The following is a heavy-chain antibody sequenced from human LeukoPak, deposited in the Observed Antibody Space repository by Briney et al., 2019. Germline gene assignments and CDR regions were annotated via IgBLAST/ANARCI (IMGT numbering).Heavy chain of an antibody. CDR1: GFTVSGNY. J-gene: IGHJ4*02. D-gene: IGHD4-23*01. CDR2: ICGGTT. V-gene: IGHV3-53*01. Sequence: GGSLRLSCAVSGFTVSGNYMSWVRQAPGKGLEWVSLICGGTTYYADSVKGRFTISRDNSKNTLYLQMNSLRAEDTAVYYCARRAGGYSHPHDYWGQGILVTVSS. CDR3: ARRAGGYSHPHDY.